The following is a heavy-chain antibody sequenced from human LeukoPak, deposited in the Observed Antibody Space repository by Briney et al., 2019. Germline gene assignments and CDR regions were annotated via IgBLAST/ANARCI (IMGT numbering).Heavy chain of an antibody. CDR3: AKVDRRSDLPYYFDY. Sequence: GGSLRLSCAASGYTFSSYGMSWVRQAPGKGLEWVSGISASGGSTYYADSVKGRFTISRDNSKNTLYLQMNSLRADDTAVYYCAKVDRRSDLPYYFDYWGQGILVAVSS. J-gene: IGHJ4*02. CDR2: ISASGGST. CDR1: GYTFSSYG. V-gene: IGHV3-23*01.